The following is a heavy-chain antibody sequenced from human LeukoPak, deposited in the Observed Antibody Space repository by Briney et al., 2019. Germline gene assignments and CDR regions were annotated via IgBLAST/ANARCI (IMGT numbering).Heavy chain of an antibody. CDR3: AREQHRGSYYRRDY. J-gene: IGHJ4*02. V-gene: IGHV3-7*01. D-gene: IGHD1-26*01. CDR2: IKQDGSEK. CDR1: GFTFSSYW. Sequence: GGSLRLSCAASGFTFSSYWMSWVRQAPGKGLEWVANIKQDGSEKYYVDSVKGRFTISRDNAKNSLYLQMNSLRAEDTAVYYCAREQHRGSYYRRDYWGQGTLVTVSS.